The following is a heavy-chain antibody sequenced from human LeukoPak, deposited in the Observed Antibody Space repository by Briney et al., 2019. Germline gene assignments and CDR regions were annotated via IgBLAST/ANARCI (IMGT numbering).Heavy chain of an antibody. CDR2: IIPIFGTA. D-gene: IGHD3-10*01. J-gene: IGHJ4*02. CDR1: GGTFSSYA. CDR3: ARDAGHPLVRGVAFDY. Sequence: GASVKVSRKASGGTFSSYAISWVRQAPGQGLEWMGRIIPIFGTANYAQKFQGRVTITTDESTSTAYMELSSLRSEDTAVYYCARDAGHPLVRGVAFDYWGQGTLVTVSS. V-gene: IGHV1-69*05.